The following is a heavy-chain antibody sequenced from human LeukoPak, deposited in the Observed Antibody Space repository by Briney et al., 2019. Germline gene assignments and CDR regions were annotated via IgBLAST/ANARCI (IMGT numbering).Heavy chain of an antibody. CDR2: IDKDGSDK. D-gene: IGHD6-25*01. Sequence: GGSLRLSCAASGFTSSDYRMTWVRQAPGKGLQWVATIDKDGSDKYYVDSVTGRFTISRDNARTSLSLQMNNLGAEDTALYYCARLSGFTETSHFDSWGQGTLVTVSS. J-gene: IGHJ4*02. CDR1: GFTSSDYR. V-gene: IGHV3-7*01. CDR3: ARLSGFTETSHFDS.